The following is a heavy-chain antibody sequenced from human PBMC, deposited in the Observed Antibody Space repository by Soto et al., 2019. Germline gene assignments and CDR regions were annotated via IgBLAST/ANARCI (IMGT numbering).Heavy chain of an antibody. CDR2: IYYSGST. CDR1: GGSISSYY. D-gene: IGHD3-10*01. Sequence: QVQLQESGPGLVKPSETLSLTCTVSGGSISSYYWSWIRQPPGKGLEWIGYIYYSGSTNYNPSLKSRVTISVDTSKNQFSLKLSSVTAADTAVYYCAGSRRFGEWNYYYYGMDVWGQGTTVTVSS. V-gene: IGHV4-59*01. J-gene: IGHJ6*02. CDR3: AGSRRFGEWNYYYYGMDV.